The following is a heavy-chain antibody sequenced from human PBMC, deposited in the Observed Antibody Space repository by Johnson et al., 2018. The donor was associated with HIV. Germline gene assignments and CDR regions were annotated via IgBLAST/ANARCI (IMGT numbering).Heavy chain of an antibody. CDR3: ARSYSNYDYDAFDI. Sequence: QVQLVESGGGVVQPGRSLRLSCAASGFTFSSYAMHWVRQAPGKGLEWVAVISYDGSNKYYADSVKGRFTISRDNSKNTLYLQMNSLIAEDTAVYYCARSYSNYDYDAFDIWGQGTMVTVSS. J-gene: IGHJ3*02. CDR1: GFTFSSYA. V-gene: IGHV3-30*17. D-gene: IGHD4-11*01. CDR2: ISYDGSNK.